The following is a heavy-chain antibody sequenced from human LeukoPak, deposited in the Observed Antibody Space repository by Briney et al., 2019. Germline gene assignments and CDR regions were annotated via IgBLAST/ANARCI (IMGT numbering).Heavy chain of an antibody. CDR1: GYTSTVYY. D-gene: IGHD7-27*01. J-gene: IGHJ4*02. CDR2: INPNSGGT. Sequence: ASVKVSCKASGYTSTVYYMHWVRQAPGQGLEWMGWINPNSGGTNYAQKFQGRVTMTRDTSIGTAYMELSRLRSDDTAVYYCASSSTTNWARYWGQGTLVTVSS. V-gene: IGHV1-2*02. CDR3: ASSSTTNWARY.